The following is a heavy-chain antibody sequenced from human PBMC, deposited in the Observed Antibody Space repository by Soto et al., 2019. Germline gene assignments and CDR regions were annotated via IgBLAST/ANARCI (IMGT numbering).Heavy chain of an antibody. CDR2: TYYRSRWYN. J-gene: IGHJ6*03. CDR3: PGTTSLQWYYMVV. V-gene: IGHV6-1*01. D-gene: IGHD1-7*01. Sequence: PSETLSLTCAMSGDSVSSNSAAWNWIRQWPSRGLEWLGGTYYRSRWYNDYAVSVKSRITVNPHTSKNQFSLHLNSVTPEDTTVFFCPGTTSLQWYYMVVCDKPTKVIVSS. CDR1: GDSVSSNSAA.